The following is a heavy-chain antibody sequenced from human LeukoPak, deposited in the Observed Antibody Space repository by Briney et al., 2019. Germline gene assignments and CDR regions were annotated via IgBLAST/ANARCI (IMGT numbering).Heavy chain of an antibody. J-gene: IGHJ4*02. Sequence: GGSLRLSCAVSGFTFSSYWMHWVRQAPGKGLVWVSRINSDGSSTNYADSVKGRFTISRDNAKNSLYLQMNSLRAEDTALYYCARVPHYYGSGTYLSYFDYWGQGTLVTVSS. D-gene: IGHD3-10*01. CDR2: INSDGSST. CDR1: GFTFSSYW. CDR3: ARVPHYYGSGTYLSYFDY. V-gene: IGHV3-74*01.